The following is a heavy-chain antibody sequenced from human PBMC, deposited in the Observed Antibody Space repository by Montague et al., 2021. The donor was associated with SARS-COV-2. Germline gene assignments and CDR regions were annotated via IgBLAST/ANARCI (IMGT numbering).Heavy chain of an antibody. D-gene: IGHD3-3*01. Sequence: SETLSLTCTVSGDSISSYYWSWIRQPPGKGLEWIGYIYYSGSTNYNPSLKSRVTISVDTSKNQFSLKLSSVTAADTAVYSCARVVGDYDFWSGQYYYYYYMDVWGKGTTVTVSS. CDR2: IYYSGST. V-gene: IGHV4-59*01. CDR3: ARVVGDYDFWSGQYYYYYYMDV. CDR1: GDSISSYY. J-gene: IGHJ6*03.